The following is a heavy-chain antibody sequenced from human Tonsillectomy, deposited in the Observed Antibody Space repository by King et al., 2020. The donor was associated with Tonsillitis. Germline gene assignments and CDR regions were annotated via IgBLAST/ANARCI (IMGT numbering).Heavy chain of an antibody. J-gene: IGHJ4*02. CDR1: GFTFSSYA. CDR2: ISYDGSNK. Sequence: VQLVESGGGVVQPGRSLRLSCAASGFTFSSYAMHWVRQAPGKGLERVAVISYDGSNKYYADSVKGRFTISRDNSKNTLYLQMNSLRAEDTAVYYCARDFVNLLFPLYYFDYWGQGTLVTVSS. CDR3: ARDFVNLLFPLYYFDY. D-gene: IGHD2-21*01. V-gene: IGHV3-30-3*01.